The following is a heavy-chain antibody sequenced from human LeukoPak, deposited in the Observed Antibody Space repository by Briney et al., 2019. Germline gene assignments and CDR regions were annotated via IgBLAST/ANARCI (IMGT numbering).Heavy chain of an antibody. Sequence: SETLSLTCAVSGGSISSGGYSWSWIRQPPGKGLEWIGYIYHSGSTYYNPSLKSRVTISVDRSKNQFSLKLSSVTAPDTAVNYCARTSIAARRANAFDIWGQGTMVTVSS. D-gene: IGHD6-6*01. CDR2: IYHSGST. J-gene: IGHJ3*02. CDR1: GGSISSGGYS. V-gene: IGHV4-30-2*01. CDR3: ARTSIAARRANAFDI.